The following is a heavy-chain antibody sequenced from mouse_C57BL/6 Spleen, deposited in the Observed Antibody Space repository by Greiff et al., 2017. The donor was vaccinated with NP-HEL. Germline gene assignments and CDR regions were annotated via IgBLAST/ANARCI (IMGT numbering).Heavy chain of an antibody. D-gene: IGHD2-9*01. CDR1: GFTFSSYA. CDR3: TRDPSYGYDWYFDV. Sequence: EVKLMESGEGLVKPGGSLKLSCAASGFTFSSYAMSWVRQTPEKRLEWVAYISSGGDYIYYADTVKGRFTISRDNARNTLYLQMSSLKSEDTAMYYCTRDPSYGYDWYFDVWGTGTTVTVSS. V-gene: IGHV5-9-1*02. CDR2: ISSGGDYI. J-gene: IGHJ1*03.